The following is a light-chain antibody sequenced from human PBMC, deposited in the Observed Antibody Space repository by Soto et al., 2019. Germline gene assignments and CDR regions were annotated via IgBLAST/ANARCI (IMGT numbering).Light chain of an antibody. Sequence: QSALTQPPSASGSPGHSVTISCTGTSSDVGGYNYVSWYQQHPGKAPKLMIYEVSKRPSGVPDRFSGSKSGNTASLTVSGLQAEDEADYYCSSYTGSNNYVFGTETKVT. V-gene: IGLV2-8*01. CDR3: SSYTGSNNYV. J-gene: IGLJ1*01. CDR2: EVS. CDR1: SSDVGGYNY.